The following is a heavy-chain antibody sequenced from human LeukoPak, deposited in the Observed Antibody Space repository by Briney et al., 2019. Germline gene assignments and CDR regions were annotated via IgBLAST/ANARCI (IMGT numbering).Heavy chain of an antibody. J-gene: IGHJ4*01. V-gene: IGHV4-34*01. CDR3: ARGHGSSGWYRDY. D-gene: IGHD6-19*01. Sequence: PSQTLSLTCTVSGGSISSYYWSWIRQPPGKGLEWIGEINHSGSTNYNPSLKSRVTISVDTSKNQFSLKLSSVTAADTAVYYCARGHGSSGWYRDYWGQGTLVTVSS. CDR1: GGSISSYY. CDR2: INHSGST.